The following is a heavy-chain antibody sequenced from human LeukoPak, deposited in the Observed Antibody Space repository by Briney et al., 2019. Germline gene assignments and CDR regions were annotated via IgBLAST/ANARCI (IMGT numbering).Heavy chain of an antibody. D-gene: IGHD3-10*01. J-gene: IGHJ4*02. CDR1: GFTFSDYY. CDR2: INYSGSTM. Sequence: PGGSLRLSCVASGFTFSDYYMSWIRQAPGKGLEWVSYINYSGSTMYYADSVKGRFTISRDNAKNSLYLQMNSLRAEDTAVYYCAGAAYYYSFDYWGQGTLVTVSS. CDR3: AGAAYYYSFDY. V-gene: IGHV3-11*04.